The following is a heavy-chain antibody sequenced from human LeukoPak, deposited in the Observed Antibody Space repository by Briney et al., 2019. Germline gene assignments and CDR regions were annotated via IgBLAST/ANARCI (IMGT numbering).Heavy chain of an antibody. CDR1: GFTFRIYA. Sequence: PGGSLRLSCAGSGFTFRIYAMSWVRQAPGKGLEWVSAISGSGGSTYYADSVKGRFTISRDNSKNTLYLQMNSLRAEDTAVYYCARRMSGGFYFDYWGHGTLVTVSS. CDR2: ISGSGGST. D-gene: IGHD2-15*01. CDR3: ARRMSGGFYFDY. V-gene: IGHV3-23*01. J-gene: IGHJ4*01.